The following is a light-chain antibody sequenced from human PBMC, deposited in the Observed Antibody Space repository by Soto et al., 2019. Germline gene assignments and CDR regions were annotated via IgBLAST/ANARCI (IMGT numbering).Light chain of an antibody. Sequence: EIVLTPSPGTLSLSPGERTTLSCRASQSVSSNFLDWYQQKPGQAPRLLIYGASSRATGIPDRFSGSGSGTDFTLTISRLEPEDFAVYYCQQYETSPRTFGQGTKVDI. CDR1: QSVSSNF. J-gene: IGKJ1*01. CDR3: QQYETSPRT. V-gene: IGKV3-20*01. CDR2: GAS.